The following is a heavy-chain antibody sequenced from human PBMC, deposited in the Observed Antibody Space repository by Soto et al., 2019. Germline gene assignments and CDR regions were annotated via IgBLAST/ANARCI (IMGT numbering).Heavy chain of an antibody. J-gene: IGHJ4*02. CDR2: IIPIFGTA. V-gene: IGHV1-69*01. D-gene: IGHD1-26*01. CDR1: STYG. CDR3: LRVQPGYSRSYPGDDY. Sequence: STYGITCHRKTTGQGLEWMGGIIPIFGTANYAQKFQGRVTITADESTSTAYMELSSLRSEDTAVYYCLRVQPGYSRSYPGDDYAGQRTLVTVSS.